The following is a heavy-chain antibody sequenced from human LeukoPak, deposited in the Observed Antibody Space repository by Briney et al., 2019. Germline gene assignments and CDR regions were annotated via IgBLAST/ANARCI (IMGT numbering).Heavy chain of an antibody. CDR3: ARDRFGAFDI. Sequence: GGSLRLSCVASGFTFSSYGMHWVRQAPGKGLEWVAFIRYDGSNKYYADSVKGRFTISRDNSKNTLYLQMNSLRAEDTAVYYCARDRFGAFDIWGQGTMVTVSS. CDR2: IRYDGSNK. CDR1: GFTFSSYG. D-gene: IGHD3-10*01. V-gene: IGHV3-30*02. J-gene: IGHJ3*02.